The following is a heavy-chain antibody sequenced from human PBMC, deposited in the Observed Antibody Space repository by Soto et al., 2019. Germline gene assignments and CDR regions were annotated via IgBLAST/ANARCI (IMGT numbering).Heavy chain of an antibody. J-gene: IGHJ6*02. V-gene: IGHV4-31*03. CDR2: IYYSGST. Sequence: SETLSLTCTVSGGSISSGGYYWSWIRQHPGKGLEWIGYIYYSGSTYYNPSLKSRVTISVDTSKNQFSLKLSSVTAADTAVYYCARVDTAMGAYYYYGMDVWGQGTTVTVSS. CDR3: ARVDTAMGAYYYYGMDV. D-gene: IGHD5-18*01. CDR1: GGSISSGGYY.